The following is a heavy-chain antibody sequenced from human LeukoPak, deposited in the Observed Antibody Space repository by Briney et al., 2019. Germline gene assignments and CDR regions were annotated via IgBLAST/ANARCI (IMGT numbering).Heavy chain of an antibody. CDR3: ARDRSSGYYYDY. D-gene: IGHD3-22*01. J-gene: IGHJ4*02. CDR2: INPSGGNT. Sequence: ASVKVSCKASGYTFTSYYMHWVRQAPGQGLEWMGIINPSGGNTSYAQKFQGRVTMTRDTSTSTVYMELSSLRSEDTAVYYCARDRSSGYYYDYWGQGTLVTVSS. CDR1: GYTFTSYY. V-gene: IGHV1-46*01.